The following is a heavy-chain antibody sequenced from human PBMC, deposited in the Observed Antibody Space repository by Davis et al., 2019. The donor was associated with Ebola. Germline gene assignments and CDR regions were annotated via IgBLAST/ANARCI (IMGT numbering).Heavy chain of an antibody. CDR2: IQYDGSNK. CDR3: AKASHYYDRSGYST. Sequence: PGGSLRLSCAASGFTFSTFGMHWVRQAPGKGLEWVTFIQYDGSNKYYTDSVKGRFTISRDDSKDTLYLQMSSLRTEDTAVYYCAKASHYYDRSGYSTWGQGTLVTVSS. J-gene: IGHJ5*02. D-gene: IGHD3-22*01. V-gene: IGHV3-30*02. CDR1: GFTFSTFG.